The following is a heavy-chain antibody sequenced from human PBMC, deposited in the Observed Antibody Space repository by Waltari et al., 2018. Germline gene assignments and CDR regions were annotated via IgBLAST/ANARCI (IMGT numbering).Heavy chain of an antibody. V-gene: IGHV3-23*01. CDR2: ISGSGGST. CDR1: GFPFRSYA. Sequence: EVQLLESGGGLVQPGGSLRLSCAASGFPFRSYAMSWVRQAPGKGLEWVSAISGSGGSTYYADSVKGRFTISRDNSKNTLYLQMNSLRAEDTAVYYCAKGSQVRIAAAGAWGQGTLVTVSS. D-gene: IGHD6-13*01. J-gene: IGHJ5*02. CDR3: AKGSQVRIAAAGA.